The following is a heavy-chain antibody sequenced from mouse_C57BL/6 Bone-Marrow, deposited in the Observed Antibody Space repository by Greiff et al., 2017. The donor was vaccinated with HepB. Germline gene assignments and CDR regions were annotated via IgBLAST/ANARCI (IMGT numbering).Heavy chain of an antibody. D-gene: IGHD1-1*01. Sequence: EVKLVESGGGLVQSGRSLRLSCATSGFTFSDFYMEWVRQAPGKGLEWIAASRNKANDYTTEYSASVKGRFIVSRDTSQSILYLQMNALRAEDTAIYYCARDAPTTVVGDYAMDYWGQGTSVTVSS. V-gene: IGHV7-1*01. CDR2: SRNKANDYTT. CDR3: ARDAPTTVVGDYAMDY. CDR1: GFTFSDFY. J-gene: IGHJ4*01.